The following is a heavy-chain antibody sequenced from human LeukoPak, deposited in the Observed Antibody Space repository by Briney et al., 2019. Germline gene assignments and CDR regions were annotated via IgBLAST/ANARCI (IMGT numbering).Heavy chain of an antibody. D-gene: IGHD6-6*01. Sequence: ASVKVSCXASGYTFTGYYMHWVRQARGQGLEWMERINSNSGGTNYAQKFQGRVTMTRDTSISTAYMEMTSLRFDDTAVYYCARARQYSSSSLDYWGQGTQVTVSS. J-gene: IGHJ4*02. CDR2: INSNSGGT. V-gene: IGHV1-2*06. CDR1: GYTFTGYY. CDR3: ARARQYSSSSLDY.